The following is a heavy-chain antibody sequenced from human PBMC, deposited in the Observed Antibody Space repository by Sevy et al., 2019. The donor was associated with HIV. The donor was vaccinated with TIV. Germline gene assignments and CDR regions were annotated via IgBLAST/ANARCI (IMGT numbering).Heavy chain of an antibody. CDR3: ARYSIVVVPAAEYYFDY. Sequence: GESLMISCKGSGYTFSNYWIGWVRQMPGKGLEWMGVIYPGDSVTRYSPSFQGQVTMSADKSTSTAYLQWSSLTTSDTAIYYCARYSIVVVPAAEYYFDYWGQGTLVTVSS. J-gene: IGHJ4*02. CDR1: GYTFSNYW. V-gene: IGHV5-51*01. D-gene: IGHD2-2*01. CDR2: IYPGDSVT.